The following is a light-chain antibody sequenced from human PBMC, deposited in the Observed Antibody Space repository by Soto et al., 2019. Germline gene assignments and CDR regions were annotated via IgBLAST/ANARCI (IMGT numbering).Light chain of an antibody. V-gene: IGLV1-40*01. J-gene: IGLJ2*01. CDR2: GNS. CDR3: QSYDSSLSGYVV. CDR1: RSNIGAGYD. Sequence: QSVLTQPPSVSGAPGQRVTISCTGSRSNIGAGYDVHWYQQLPGTAPKLLICGNSNRPSGVPDRFSGSKSGTSASLAITGLQAEDEAEYYCQSYDSSLSGYVVFGGGTKLTVL.